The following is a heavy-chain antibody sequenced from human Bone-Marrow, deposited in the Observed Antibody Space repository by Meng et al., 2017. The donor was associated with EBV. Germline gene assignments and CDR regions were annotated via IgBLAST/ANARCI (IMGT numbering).Heavy chain of an antibody. CDR3: ARGGSSFDY. CDR2: ISAYNGNT. Sequence: VHLVESGGGWVQPGGSLRLSCAASGFTFSSYGISWVRQAPGQGLEWMGWISAYNGNTNYAQKLQGRVTMTTDTSTSTAYMELRSLRSDDTAVYYCARGGSSFDYWGQGTLVTVSS. D-gene: IGHD3-10*01. J-gene: IGHJ4*02. CDR1: GFTFSSYG. V-gene: IGHV1-18*01.